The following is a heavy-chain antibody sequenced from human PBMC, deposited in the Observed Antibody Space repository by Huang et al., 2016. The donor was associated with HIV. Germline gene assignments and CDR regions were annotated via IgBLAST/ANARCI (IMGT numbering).Heavy chain of an antibody. Sequence: QVHLVQSGAEVREPGSSVEVSCTSSAGALTSHSLTWVRQAPGHGPERVGTLVPRFGTPSDAQKFLGRLSCRGDESTGAFYMKLALLNSEDTAIYFCARVRRHSGNSGLIDFWGQGTLVTVTS. CDR3: ARVRRHSGNSGLIDF. V-gene: IGHV1-69*13. CDR2: LVPRFGTP. D-gene: IGHD6-19*01. CDR1: AGALTSHS. J-gene: IGHJ4*02.